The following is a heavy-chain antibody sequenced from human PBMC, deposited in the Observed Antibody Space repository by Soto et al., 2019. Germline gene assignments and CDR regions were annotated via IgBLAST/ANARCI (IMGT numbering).Heavy chain of an antibody. D-gene: IGHD3-22*01. CDR1: GFTFSSYS. CDR3: ARDMDSSGYYYPYYYYGMDV. V-gene: IGHV3-21*01. CDR2: ISSSSSYI. J-gene: IGHJ6*02. Sequence: EVQLVESGGGLVKPGGSLRLSCAASGFTFSSYSMNWVRQAPGKGLEWVSSISSSSSYIYYADSVKGRFTISRDNAKNSLYLQMNSLRAEDTAVYYCARDMDSSGYYYPYYYYGMDVWGQGTTVTVS.